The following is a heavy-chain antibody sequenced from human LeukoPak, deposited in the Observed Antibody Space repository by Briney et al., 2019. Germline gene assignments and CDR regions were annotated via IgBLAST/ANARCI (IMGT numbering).Heavy chain of an antibody. CDR3: TRGPSYHSKWVGGMWFDP. V-gene: IGHV1-8*01. Sequence: ASAKVSCKASGYTFTSYDIHWVRQASGHGLEWMGWMNPKSAHTGLAQRFQGRVTLTRNTSISTAYMELSSLTSEDTAMYYCTRGPSYHSKWVGGMWFDPWGQGTLVSVSS. D-gene: IGHD3-10*01. CDR1: GYTFTSYD. J-gene: IGHJ5*02. CDR2: MNPKSAHT.